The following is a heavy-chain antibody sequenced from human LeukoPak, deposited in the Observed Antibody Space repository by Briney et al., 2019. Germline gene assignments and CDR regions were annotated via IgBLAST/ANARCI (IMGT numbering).Heavy chain of an antibody. J-gene: IGHJ5*02. Sequence: GGSLRLSCAVSGFTVSSNYMSWVRQAPGKGLEWVSGISPGGDITYYADSVKGRFTISRDNSKNTLYLQMNSLRAEDTAVYYCARERRLPYDILTGYWDARGWFDPWGQGTLVTVSS. V-gene: IGHV3-53*01. CDR2: ISPGGDIT. D-gene: IGHD3-9*01. CDR3: ARERRLPYDILTGYWDARGWFDP. CDR1: GFTVSSNY.